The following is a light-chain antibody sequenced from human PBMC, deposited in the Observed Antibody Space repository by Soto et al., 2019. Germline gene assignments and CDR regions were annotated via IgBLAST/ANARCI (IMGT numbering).Light chain of an antibody. V-gene: IGLV2-14*03. J-gene: IGLJ1*01. Sequence: QSALTQSASVSGSPGQSIAISCTGVRTDVADGYDYVSWYQQHPGQAPQLIIYDVSNRPSGVSDRFSGSKSGNTASLTISGLQAEDEAEYYCTSYTSSTTFYVFGTGTKVTVL. CDR3: TSYTSSTTFYV. CDR2: DVS. CDR1: RTDVADGYDY.